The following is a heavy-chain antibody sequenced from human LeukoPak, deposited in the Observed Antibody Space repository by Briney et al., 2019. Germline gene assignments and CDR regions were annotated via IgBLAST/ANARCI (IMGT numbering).Heavy chain of an antibody. D-gene: IGHD3-10*01. CDR1: GFTFNSYG. CDR2: IGGSSDST. Sequence: GGSLRLSCAASGFTFNSYGMTWVRQAPGKGLEWVSAIGGSSDSTYYADSVKGRFTISRDNSKNTLYVQMNRLRADDTAIYYCAKLDFYVSGSYSRSHDFWGQATLVIVSS. CDR3: AKLDFYVSGSYSRSHDF. V-gene: IGHV3-23*01. J-gene: IGHJ4*02.